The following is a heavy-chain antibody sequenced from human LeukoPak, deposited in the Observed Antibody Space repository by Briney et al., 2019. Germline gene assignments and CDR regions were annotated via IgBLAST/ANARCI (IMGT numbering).Heavy chain of an antibody. D-gene: IGHD3-22*01. Sequence: GGSLRLSCAAFGFTFSSYGMHWVRQAPGRGLEWMAFIQYDGSNKFYADSVKGRFTISRDNAKNSLYLQMNSLRAEDTAVYYCARDRVHYYDSSGYQNLFDPWGQGTLVTVSS. CDR3: ARDRVHYYDSSGYQNLFDP. V-gene: IGHV3-30*02. CDR1: GFTFSSYG. CDR2: IQYDGSNK. J-gene: IGHJ5*02.